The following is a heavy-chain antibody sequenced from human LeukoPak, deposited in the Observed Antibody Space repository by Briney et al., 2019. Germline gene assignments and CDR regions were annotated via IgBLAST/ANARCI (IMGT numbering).Heavy chain of an antibody. Sequence: SGTLSLTCAVPGDSISSSTNWWSWVRQPPGKGLEWIGEIFHTGSSNHNPSLKTRLTMSVDKSKNQFSLRLGSVTAADSAVYYCIYGGNSGDWLYWGQGTLVTVSS. D-gene: IGHD4-23*01. CDR2: IFHTGSS. V-gene: IGHV4-4*02. J-gene: IGHJ4*02. CDR3: IYGGNSGDWLY. CDR1: GDSISSSTNW.